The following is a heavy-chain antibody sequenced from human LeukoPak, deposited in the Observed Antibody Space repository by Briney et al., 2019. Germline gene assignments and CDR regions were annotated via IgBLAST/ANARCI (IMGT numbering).Heavy chain of an antibody. Sequence: GASVKVSCKASGYTFTSYDIYRVRQAPGQGLEWMGWMNPNSGNTGYAQKFQGRVTMTRNTSISTAYMELSSLRSEDTAVYYCARGRYSTVTRKYNWFDHWGQGTLVTVSS. CDR2: MNPNSGNT. D-gene: IGHD4-17*01. V-gene: IGHV1-8*01. J-gene: IGHJ5*02. CDR3: ARGRYSTVTRKYNWFDH. CDR1: GYTFTSYD.